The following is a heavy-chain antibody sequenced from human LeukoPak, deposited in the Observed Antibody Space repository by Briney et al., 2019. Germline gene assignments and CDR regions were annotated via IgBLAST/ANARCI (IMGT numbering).Heavy chain of an antibody. J-gene: IGHJ3*02. CDR3: ARGSRFLEWFRRVPRGDAFDI. Sequence: PSETLSLTCTVSGVSISSSNSYWGWIRQPPGKGLEWIGSIYYSGNTYYNASLKSQVSISIDTSKNQFSLRLTSVTAADTAVYYCARGSRFLEWFRRVPRGDAFDIWGQGTMVTVSS. D-gene: IGHD3-3*01. V-gene: IGHV4-39*01. CDR1: GVSISSSNSY. CDR2: IYYSGNT.